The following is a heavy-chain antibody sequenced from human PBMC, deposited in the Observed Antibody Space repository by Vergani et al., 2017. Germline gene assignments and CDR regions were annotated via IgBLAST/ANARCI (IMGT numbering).Heavy chain of an antibody. J-gene: IGHJ6*02. CDR1: GFTFSSYG. Sequence: VQLVESGGGVVQPGRSLRLSCAASGFTFSSYGMHWVRQAPGKGLEWVSSISSSSSYIYYADSVKGRFTISRDNAKNSLYLQMNSLRAEDTAVYYCAREVGLSGFGEFMDYYGMDVWGQGTTVTVSS. V-gene: IGHV3-21*01. CDR2: ISSSSSYI. CDR3: AREVGLSGFGEFMDYYGMDV. D-gene: IGHD3-10*01.